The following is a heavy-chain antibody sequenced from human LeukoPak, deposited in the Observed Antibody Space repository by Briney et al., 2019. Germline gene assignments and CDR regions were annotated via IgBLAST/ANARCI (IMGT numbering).Heavy chain of an antibody. Sequence: PGGSLRLSCAASGFTFSRFAMNWVRQAPGKGLEWVSYINTDSSDIHYADSVKGRFTISRDNARNTLYLQLSSLRAEDTAVYYCAKIARYYDSSGYPDLDSFDIWGQGTRVTVSS. CDR2: INTDSSDI. CDR1: GFTFSRFA. V-gene: IGHV3-21*05. D-gene: IGHD3-22*01. CDR3: AKIARYYDSSGYPDLDSFDI. J-gene: IGHJ3*02.